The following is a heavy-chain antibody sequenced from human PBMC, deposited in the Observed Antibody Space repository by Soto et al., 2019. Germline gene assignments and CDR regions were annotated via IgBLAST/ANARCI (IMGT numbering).Heavy chain of an antibody. Sequence: ASVKVSCKASGHTFTNHYVHWVRQAPGQGLEWMGIINPSGGNTNYAQNFQGRVTMTRDTSTNTVYMELSSLRSEDTAVYYCARDYVDSSSRVFFDYWGQGTLVTVS. CDR3: ARDYVDSSSRVFFDY. CDR2: INPSGGNT. V-gene: IGHV1-46*01. J-gene: IGHJ4*02. D-gene: IGHD6-13*01. CDR1: GHTFTNHY.